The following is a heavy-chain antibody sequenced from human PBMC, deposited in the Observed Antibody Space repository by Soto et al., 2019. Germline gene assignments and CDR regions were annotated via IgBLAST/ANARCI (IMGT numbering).Heavy chain of an antibody. D-gene: IGHD5-12*01. CDR3: ARSIVAPISSPFDY. Sequence: GGSLRLSCAASGFTFSGYSINWVRQAPGKGLEWLSYISTTSTVFYADSVKGRFTISRDNARNSLSLQMNSLRAEDTAVYYCARSIVAPISSPFDYWGQGALVTVSS. J-gene: IGHJ4*02. V-gene: IGHV3-48*01. CDR2: ISTTSTV. CDR1: GFTFSGYS.